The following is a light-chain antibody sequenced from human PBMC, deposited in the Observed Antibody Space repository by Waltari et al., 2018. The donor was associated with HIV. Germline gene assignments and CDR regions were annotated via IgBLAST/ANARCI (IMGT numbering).Light chain of an antibody. CDR1: VVAKQY. CDR3: YSAADNIGV. CDR2: KDS. V-gene: IGLV3-27*01. J-gene: IGLJ3*02. Sequence: SYELTQPSSVSVSPGQTARITCTGAVVAKQYPRWFQQQPGQAPVLVIYKDSERPSGIPERFSGSSSGTTVTLTISGAQVEDEADYYCYSAADNIGVFGGGTKLTVL.